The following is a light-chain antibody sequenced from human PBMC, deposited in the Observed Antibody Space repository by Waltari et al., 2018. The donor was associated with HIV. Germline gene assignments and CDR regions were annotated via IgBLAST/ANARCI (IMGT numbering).Light chain of an antibody. CDR3: SSFAPTNKFYVL. J-gene: IGLJ2*01. Sequence: QSTLTQPPSAYGSPGQSVTISCTGTSSDIGGYNYVSWYQQHPGKAPKLIMTEVTKRPSGVPYRFSGSKSGNTASLTVSGLQADDEALYYCSSFAPTNKFYVLFGGGTTLTVL. V-gene: IGLV2-8*01. CDR2: EVT. CDR1: SSDIGGYNY.